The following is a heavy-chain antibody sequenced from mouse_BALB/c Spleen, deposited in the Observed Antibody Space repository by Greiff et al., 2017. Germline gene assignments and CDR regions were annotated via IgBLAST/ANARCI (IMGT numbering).Heavy chain of an antibody. CDR3: TRRTGYAMDY. D-gene: IGHD4-1*01. J-gene: IGHJ4*01. Sequence: QVQLQQPGAELVKPGASVKMSCKASGYTFTSYWMHWVKQRPGQGLEWIGTIDPSDSYTSYNQKFKGKATLTVDTSSSTAYMQLSSLTSEDSAVYYCTRRTGYAMDYWGQGTAVTVSS. CDR1: GYTFTSYW. V-gene: IGHV1S127*01. CDR2: IDPSDSYT.